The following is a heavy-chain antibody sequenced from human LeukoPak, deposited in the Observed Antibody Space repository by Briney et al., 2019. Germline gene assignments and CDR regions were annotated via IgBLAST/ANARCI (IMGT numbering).Heavy chain of an antibody. CDR1: GGTFSSYA. Sequence: RASVKVSCKASGGTFSSYAISLVRQAPGQGLEWMGGIIPIFGTANYAQKFQGRVTITADESTSTAYMELSSLRSEDTAVYYCARGSYYDPFDYWGQGTLVTVSS. J-gene: IGHJ4*02. D-gene: IGHD3-3*01. CDR2: IIPIFGTA. CDR3: ARGSYYDPFDY. V-gene: IGHV1-69*01.